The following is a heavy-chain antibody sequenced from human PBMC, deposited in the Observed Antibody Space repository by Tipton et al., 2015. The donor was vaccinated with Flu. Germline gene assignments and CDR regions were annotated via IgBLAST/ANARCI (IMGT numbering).Heavy chain of an antibody. J-gene: IGHJ4*02. CDR2: IIPILGIA. Sequence: QMQLVQSGAEVKKPGSSVKVSCKASGGTFSSYAISWVRQAPGQGLEWMGRIIPILGIANYAQKFQGRVTITADKSTSTAYMELSSLRSEDTAVYYCAREPYNWNCVHFDYWGQGSLVTVSS. CDR3: AREPYNWNCVHFDY. V-gene: IGHV1-69*09. D-gene: IGHD1-7*01. CDR1: GGTFSSYA.